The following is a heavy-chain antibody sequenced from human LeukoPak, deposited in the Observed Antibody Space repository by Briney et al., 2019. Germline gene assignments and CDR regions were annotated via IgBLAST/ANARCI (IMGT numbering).Heavy chain of an antibody. CDR2: IYHSGST. CDR3: ARGSGILRREVVTAPPHY. Sequence: SGTLSLTCAVSGGSISSSNWWSWVRQPPGKGLEWIGEIYHSGSTNYNPSLKSRVTISVDKSKNQFSLKLSSVTAADTAVYYCARGSGILRREVVTAPPHYWGQGTLVTVSS. CDR1: GGSISSSNW. D-gene: IGHD2-21*02. V-gene: IGHV4-4*02. J-gene: IGHJ4*02.